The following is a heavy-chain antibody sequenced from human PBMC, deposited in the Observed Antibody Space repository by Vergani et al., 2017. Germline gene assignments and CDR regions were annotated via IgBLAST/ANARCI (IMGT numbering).Heavy chain of an antibody. Sequence: QVQLEESGPGLVKPSETLSLTCTVSGGSFNTYYWSWIRQSPGKGLEWIGYIYSTGSTNYNPSLNSRVTMSVDTSKNQFSLKLRSVTAADTAVYYCARERVVVVPTADTFYMDVWVKGMTVSVSS. CDR2: IYSTGST. CDR1: GGSFNTYY. V-gene: IGHV4-59*13. CDR3: ARERVVVVPTADTFYMDV. D-gene: IGHD7-27*01. J-gene: IGHJ6*03.